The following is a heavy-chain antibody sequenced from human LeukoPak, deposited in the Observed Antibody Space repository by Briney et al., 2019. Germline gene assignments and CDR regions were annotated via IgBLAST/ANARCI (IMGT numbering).Heavy chain of an antibody. V-gene: IGHV4-34*01. J-gene: IGHJ3*02. CDR1: GGSFSGYY. CDR3: AGGARGPRGAFDI. Sequence: SETLSLTCAVYGGSFSGYYWSWIRQPPGKGLEWIGEINHSGSTNYNPSLKSRVTISVDTSKNQFSLKLSSVTAADTAVYYCAGGARGPRGAFDIWGQGTMVTVSS. D-gene: IGHD6-6*01. CDR2: INHSGST.